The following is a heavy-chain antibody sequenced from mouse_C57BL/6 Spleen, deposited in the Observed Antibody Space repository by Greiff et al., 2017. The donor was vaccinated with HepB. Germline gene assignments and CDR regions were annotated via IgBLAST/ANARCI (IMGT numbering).Heavy chain of an antibody. CDR1: GFTFSSYG. CDR2: ISSGGSYT. J-gene: IGHJ4*01. CDR3: ARHWEGDYAMDY. D-gene: IGHD4-1*01. V-gene: IGHV5-6*01. Sequence: EVKLVESGGDLVKPGGSLKLSCAASGFTFSSYGMSWVRQTPDKRLEWVATISSGGSYTYYPDSVKGRFTISRDNAKNTLYLQMSSLKSEDTAMYYCARHWEGDYAMDYWGQGTSVTVSS.